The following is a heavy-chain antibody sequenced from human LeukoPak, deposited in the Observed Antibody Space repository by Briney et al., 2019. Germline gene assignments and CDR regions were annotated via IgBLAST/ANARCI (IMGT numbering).Heavy chain of an antibody. Sequence: GGSLRLSCAASGFSFSSFWMSWVRQAPGKGLEWVAIIKQDGSEKYYVDSVKGRFTISRDNAKNSLHLQMNSLRAEDTAVYYCAREEEGYRYGMDVWGQGTTVTVSS. J-gene: IGHJ6*02. D-gene: IGHD5-18*01. V-gene: IGHV3-7*05. CDR2: IKQDGSEK. CDR1: GFSFSSFW. CDR3: AREEEGYRYGMDV.